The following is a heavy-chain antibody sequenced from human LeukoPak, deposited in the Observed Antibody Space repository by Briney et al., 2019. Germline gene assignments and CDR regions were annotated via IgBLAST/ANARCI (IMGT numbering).Heavy chain of an antibody. CDR1: GYIFTGYF. J-gene: IGHJ4*02. Sequence: ASVKVSCKASGYIFTGYFLHWVRQAPGQGLEWMGWINPNSGATKYAERFQGRVTMTRDTSISTAYMELTRLRFDDRAVYYCARFGYSGDDWRAFDYWGQGTLVTVSS. CDR3: ARFGYSGDDWRAFDY. D-gene: IGHD5-12*01. V-gene: IGHV1-2*02. CDR2: INPNSGAT.